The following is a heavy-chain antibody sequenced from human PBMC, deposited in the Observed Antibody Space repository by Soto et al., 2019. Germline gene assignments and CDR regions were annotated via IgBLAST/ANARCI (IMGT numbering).Heavy chain of an antibody. Sequence: QVQVVESGGGVVQPGRSLRLSCAASGFTFRNYGMHWVRQAPGKGLEWVAVISHDGSSKYYADSVKGRFTISRDNSKTPLYLQWNSLRAEDTAVYYCAKDWGYHVASGSSSLDYWGQGTRVTVSS. J-gene: IGHJ4*02. CDR3: AKDWGYHVASGSSSLDY. D-gene: IGHD3-10*01. CDR2: ISHDGSSK. CDR1: GFTFRNYG. V-gene: IGHV3-30*18.